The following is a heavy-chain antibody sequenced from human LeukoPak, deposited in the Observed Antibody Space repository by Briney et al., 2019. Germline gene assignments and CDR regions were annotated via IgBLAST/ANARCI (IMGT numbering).Heavy chain of an antibody. Sequence: ASVKVSCKASGGTFSSYAISWVRQAPGQGLEWMGGIIPIFGTANYAQSFQVRVTITMDESTSTAYMELSSLRSEDTAVYYCARGPPVGHYFDYWGQGTLVTVSS. CDR3: ARGPPVGHYFDY. D-gene: IGHD4-23*01. CDR1: GGTFSSYA. CDR2: IIPIFGTA. J-gene: IGHJ4*02. V-gene: IGHV1-69*05.